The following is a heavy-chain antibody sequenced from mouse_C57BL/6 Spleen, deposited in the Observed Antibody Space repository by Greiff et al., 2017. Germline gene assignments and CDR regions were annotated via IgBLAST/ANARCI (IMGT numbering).Heavy chain of an antibody. Sequence: VQLQQSGPELVKPGASVKMSCKASGYTFTDYNMHWVKQSHGKSLEWIGYINPNNGGTSYNQKFKGNATLTVNKSSSTADMELRSLTSEDSAVYYCARSPGSSLDDWGQGTTLTVSS. V-gene: IGHV1-22*01. J-gene: IGHJ2*01. CDR3: ARSPGSSLDD. CDR1: GYTFTDYN. D-gene: IGHD1-1*01. CDR2: INPNNGGT.